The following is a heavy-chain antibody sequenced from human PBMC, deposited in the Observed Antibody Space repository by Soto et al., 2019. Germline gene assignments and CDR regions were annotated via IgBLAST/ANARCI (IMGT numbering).Heavy chain of an antibody. CDR3: ARDHYPNDGTVDYYYYYGMDV. CDR1: GFTFSSYG. CDR2: IWYDGSNK. J-gene: IGHJ6*02. V-gene: IGHV3-33*01. Sequence: HPGGSLRLSCAASGFTFSSYGMHWVRQAPGKGLEWVAVIWYDGSNKYYADSVKGRFTISRDNSKNTLYLQMNSLRAEDTAVYYCARDHYPNDGTVDYYYYYGMDVWGQGTTVTVSS. D-gene: IGHD1-1*01.